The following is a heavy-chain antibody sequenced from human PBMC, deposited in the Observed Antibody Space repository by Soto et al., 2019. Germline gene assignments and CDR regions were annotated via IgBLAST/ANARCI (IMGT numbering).Heavy chain of an antibody. D-gene: IGHD2-15*01. CDR1: GFSFNSFA. CDR3: GRGDSGGTLGYFDY. J-gene: IGHJ4*02. V-gene: IGHV3-30-3*01. CDR2: ISYDGSNK. Sequence: QVQLVESGGGVVQPGRSLRLSCAASGFSFNSFAMHWVRQAPGKGLEWVAVISYDGSNKYYADSVKGRFTISRDNSKNTLALQMNSLRDDDTAVYYCGRGDSGGTLGYFDYWGQGTLVTVSA.